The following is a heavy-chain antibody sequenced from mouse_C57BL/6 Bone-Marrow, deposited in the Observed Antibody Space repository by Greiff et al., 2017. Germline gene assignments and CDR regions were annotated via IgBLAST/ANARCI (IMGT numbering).Heavy chain of an antibody. D-gene: IGHD1-1*01. V-gene: IGHV7-3*01. Sequence: EVKLVESGGGLVQPGGSLSLSCAASGFTFTDYYMSWVRQPPGTALEWLGFIRNKANGYTTEYSASVKGRFTISRDNSQSILYLQMNALRAEDSATYYCARPLYGSPYAMDYWGQGTSGTVSS. J-gene: IGHJ4*01. CDR3: ARPLYGSPYAMDY. CDR2: IRNKANGYTT. CDR1: GFTFTDYY.